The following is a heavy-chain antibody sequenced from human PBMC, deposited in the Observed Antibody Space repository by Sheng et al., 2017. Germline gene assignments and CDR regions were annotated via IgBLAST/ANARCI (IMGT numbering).Heavy chain of an antibody. CDR1: GFTFSSYA. V-gene: IGHV3-23*04. J-gene: IGHJ2*01. CDR3: AKDSNFWSGYDWYFDL. D-gene: IGHD3-3*01. CDR2: ISGSGGST. Sequence: EVQLVESGGGLVQPGGSLRLSCAASGFTFSSYAMSWVRQAPGKGLEWVSAISGSGGSTYYADSVKGRFTISRDNSKNTLYLQMNSLRAEDTAVYYCAKDSNFWSGYDWYFDLWGRGTLVTVSS.